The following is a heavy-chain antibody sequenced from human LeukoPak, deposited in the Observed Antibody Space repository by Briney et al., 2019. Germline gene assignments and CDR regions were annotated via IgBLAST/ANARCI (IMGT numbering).Heavy chain of an antibody. CDR2: IYYSGIT. CDR1: GDSIITSSYY. Sequence: SETLSLTCTVSGDSIITSSYYWGWIRQPPGKGLEWLGSIYYSGITHYNPSLKGRVTIYVDTSRNHFSLHLYSVTAADTAVFYCARSDYYDYRQIDIWGQGTLVTVSS. V-gene: IGHV4-39*02. D-gene: IGHD3-22*01. J-gene: IGHJ4*02. CDR3: ARSDYYDYRQIDI.